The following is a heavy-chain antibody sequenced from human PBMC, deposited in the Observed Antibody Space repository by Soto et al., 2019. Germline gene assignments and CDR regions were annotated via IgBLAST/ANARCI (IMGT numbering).Heavy chain of an antibody. D-gene: IGHD2-15*01. Sequence: QVQLVESGGGVVQPGRSLRLSCAASGFTFSSYAMHWVRQAPGKGLEWVAVISYDGSNKYYADSVKGRFTISRDNSKNXLXVXKNSLRAEDTAVYYCARDGVGYCSGGSGYPIPYFDYWGQGTLVTVSS. J-gene: IGHJ4*02. CDR2: ISYDGSNK. CDR1: GFTFSSYA. CDR3: ARDGVGYCSGGSGYPIPYFDY. V-gene: IGHV3-30-3*01.